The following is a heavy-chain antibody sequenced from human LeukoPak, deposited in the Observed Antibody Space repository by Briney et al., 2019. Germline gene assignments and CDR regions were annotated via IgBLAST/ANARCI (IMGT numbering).Heavy chain of an antibody. CDR1: GGSISSYY. V-gene: IGHV4-59*01. CDR2: TYYSGST. D-gene: IGHD3-10*01. CDR3: ARLGMVRGVMGVVYYFDY. Sequence: SETLSLTCTVSGGSISSYYWSWIRQPPGKGLEWIGYTYYSGSTNYNPSLKSRVTISVDTSKNQFSLKLSSVTAADTAVYYCARLGMVRGVMGVVYYFDYWGQGTLVTVSS. J-gene: IGHJ4*02.